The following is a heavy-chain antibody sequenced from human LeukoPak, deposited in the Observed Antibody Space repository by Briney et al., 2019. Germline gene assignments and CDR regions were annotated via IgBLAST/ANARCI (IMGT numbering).Heavy chain of an antibody. D-gene: IGHD3-22*01. CDR3: ARAHYETASPAGGL. CDR1: GGSFSGYY. Sequence: SETLSLTCALYGGSFSGYYWSWIRQTPGKGLEWIGEINHSGSTNHNPSLKSRVTISIDTSKNQFSLKLSSVTAADTAVYYCARAHYETASPAGGLWGQGTLVTVSS. V-gene: IGHV4-34*01. CDR2: INHSGST. J-gene: IGHJ4*02.